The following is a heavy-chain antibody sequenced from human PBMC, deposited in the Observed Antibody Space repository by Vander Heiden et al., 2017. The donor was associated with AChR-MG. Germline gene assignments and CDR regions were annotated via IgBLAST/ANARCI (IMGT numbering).Heavy chain of an antibody. CDR2: INPILGTT. CDR1: GGTFSSYA. Sequence: QVQLVQSGAAVKKPGSSVQVSCKASGGTFSSYAISWVRQAPGQGLEGMGRINPILGTTNYAQKFQGRVKISADKSTSTAYMELSSLRSEDTAVYYCARGITMIDAFDIWGQGTMVTVSS. D-gene: IGHD3-22*01. CDR3: ARGITMIDAFDI. V-gene: IGHV1-69*09. J-gene: IGHJ3*02.